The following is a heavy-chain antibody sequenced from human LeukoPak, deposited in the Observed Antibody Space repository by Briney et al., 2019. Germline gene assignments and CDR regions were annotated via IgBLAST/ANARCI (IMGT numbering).Heavy chain of an antibody. CDR1: GFTSSSYS. Sequence: GSLRLPCAASGFTSSSYSMNWARQAPGKGLEWVASISSSSSYIYYADSVKGRFTISRDNAKNSLYLQMNSLRAEDTAVYYCARDPADLNRDAFDIWGQGTMVTVSS. J-gene: IGHJ3*02. V-gene: IGHV3-21*01. CDR2: ISSSSSYI. D-gene: IGHD1-14*01. CDR3: ARDPADLNRDAFDI.